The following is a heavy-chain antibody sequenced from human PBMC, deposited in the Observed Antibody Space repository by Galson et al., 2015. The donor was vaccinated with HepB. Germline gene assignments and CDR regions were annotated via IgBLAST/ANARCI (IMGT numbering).Heavy chain of an antibody. CDR2: ISSSSSTI. D-gene: IGHD3-22*01. Sequence: SLRLSCAASGFTFSSYSMNWVRQAPGKGLEWVSYISSSSSTIYYADSVKGRFTISRDNAKNSLYLQMNSLRAEDTAVYYCALTYYYDSDDYWGQGTLVTVSS. CDR1: GFTFSSYS. V-gene: IGHV3-48*01. J-gene: IGHJ4*02. CDR3: ALTYYYDSDDY.